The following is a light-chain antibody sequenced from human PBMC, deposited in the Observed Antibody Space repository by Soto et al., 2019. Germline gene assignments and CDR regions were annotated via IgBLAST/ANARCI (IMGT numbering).Light chain of an antibody. CDR1: SSNIGNNY. J-gene: IGLJ3*02. CDR2: ENN. CDR3: GTWDSSLSAGV. V-gene: IGLV1-51*02. Sequence: QSVLTQRPSVSAAPGQKVTISCSGSSSNIGNNYVSWYQQLPGTAPKLLIYENNLRPSGIPDRFSGSKSGTSATLGITGLQTGDEADYYCGTWDSSLSAGVFGGGTKLTVL.